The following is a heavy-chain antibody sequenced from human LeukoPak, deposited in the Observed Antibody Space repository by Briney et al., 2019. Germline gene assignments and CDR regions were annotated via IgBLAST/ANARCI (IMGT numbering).Heavy chain of an antibody. CDR3: ARRRTTHYYYYYMDV. CDR1: GGSISSSSYC. D-gene: IGHD4-17*01. Sequence: TSETLSLTCTVSGGSISSSSYCWGWIRQPPGKGLEWIGSIYYSGSTYYNPSLKSRVTISVGTSKNQFSLKLSSVTAADTAVYYCARRRTTHYYYYYMDVWGKGTTVTVSS. J-gene: IGHJ6*03. CDR2: IYYSGST. V-gene: IGHV4-39*01.